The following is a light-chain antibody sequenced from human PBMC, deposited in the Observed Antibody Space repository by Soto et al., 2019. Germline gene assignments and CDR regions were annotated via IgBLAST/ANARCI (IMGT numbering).Light chain of an antibody. V-gene: IGLV2-8*01. J-gene: IGLJ1*01. CDR2: EVS. Sequence: QSALTQPPSASGSPGQSVTISCTGTSSDVGGYKYVSWYQQHPGKVPKLIIYEVSKRPSGVPDRFSGSKSGNTASLTVSGVQAEDEADYYCSSYAGSNIDYVFGTGTKLTVL. CDR3: SSYAGSNIDYV. CDR1: SSDVGGYKY.